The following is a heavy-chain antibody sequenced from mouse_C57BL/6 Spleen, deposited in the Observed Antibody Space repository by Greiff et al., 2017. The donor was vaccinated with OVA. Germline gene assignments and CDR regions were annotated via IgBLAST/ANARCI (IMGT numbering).Heavy chain of an antibody. CDR3: ARDYYGSSYVGAMDY. CDR2: ISSGSSTI. V-gene: IGHV5-17*01. D-gene: IGHD1-1*01. CDR1: GFTFSDYG. J-gene: IGHJ4*01. Sequence: EVKLMESGGGLVKPGGSLKLSCAASGFTFSDYGMHWVRQAPEKGLEWVAYISSGSSTIYYADTVKGRFTISRDNAKNTLFLQMTSLRSEDTAMYYCARDYYGSSYVGAMDYWGQGTSVTVSS.